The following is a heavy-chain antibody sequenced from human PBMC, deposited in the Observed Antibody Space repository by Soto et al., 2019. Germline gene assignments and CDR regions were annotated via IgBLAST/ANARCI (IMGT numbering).Heavy chain of an antibody. CDR1: GYTYINYA. CDR2: INTYSGDT. CDR3: ARTGPEYCSGGNCYSDH. Sequence: ASVKVSCKTSGYTYINYAITWVRQAPGQGLECMGWINTYSGDTKYAENVQGRVSMTTDTVTATAFMELRSLTYDDTAIYFCARTGPEYCSGGNCYSDHWGQGTVVTVSS. J-gene: IGHJ4*02. D-gene: IGHD2-15*01. V-gene: IGHV1-18*01.